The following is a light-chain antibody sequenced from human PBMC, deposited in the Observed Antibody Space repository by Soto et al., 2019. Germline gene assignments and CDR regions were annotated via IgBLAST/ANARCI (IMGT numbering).Light chain of an antibody. V-gene: IGLV2-11*01. CDR1: SSDVGGYNY. Sequence: QSALTHPRSVSGSPGQSVTISCTGTSSDVGGYNYVSWYQQHPGKAPKLMIYDVSKRPSGVPDRFSGSKSGNTASLTISGLQSEDEADYYCCSYAGSYSHYVFGTGTKVTVL. CDR3: CSYAGSYSHYV. CDR2: DVS. J-gene: IGLJ1*01.